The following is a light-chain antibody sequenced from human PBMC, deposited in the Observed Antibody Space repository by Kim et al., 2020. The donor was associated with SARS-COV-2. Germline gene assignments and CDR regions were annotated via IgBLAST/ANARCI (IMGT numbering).Light chain of an antibody. Sequence: SITVSCAGTTSDVCGHSDVFWYQQYQGKATKLMIYDVTHRPEGDSNRYSGSKAGNTASLTIAGLQSEDEADYYCISYTTSTTLFYVFGTGTKVTVL. V-gene: IGLV2-14*03. CDR1: TSDVCGHSD. CDR2: DVT. J-gene: IGLJ1*01. CDR3: ISYTTSTTLFYV.